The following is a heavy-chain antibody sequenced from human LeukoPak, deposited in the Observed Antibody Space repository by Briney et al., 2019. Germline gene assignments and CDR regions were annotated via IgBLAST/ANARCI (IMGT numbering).Heavy chain of an antibody. V-gene: IGHV1-8*01. Sequence: ASVKVSCKASGYTFTSYDINWVRQATGQGLEWMGWMNPNSGNTGYAQKFQGRVTMTRNTSISTAYMGLSSLRSEDTAVYYCARGGYSYGYYYGMDVWGQGTTVTVSS. CDR3: ARGGYSYGYYYGMDV. D-gene: IGHD5-18*01. CDR2: MNPNSGNT. J-gene: IGHJ6*02. CDR1: GYTFTSYD.